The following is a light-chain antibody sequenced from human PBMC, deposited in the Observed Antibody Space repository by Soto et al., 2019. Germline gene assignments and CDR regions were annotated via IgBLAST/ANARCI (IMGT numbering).Light chain of an antibody. Sequence: DIQMTRSPPTLSASVGDRVTLTCRASQSISGWLAWYQQKPGKAPKLLIYDASTLESGVPSRFSGSGSGTEFTLTISSLQPEDFATYYCHQYNTYSQTFGQGTKVDIK. J-gene: IGKJ1*01. CDR2: DAS. V-gene: IGKV1-5*01. CDR3: HQYNTYSQT. CDR1: QSISGW.